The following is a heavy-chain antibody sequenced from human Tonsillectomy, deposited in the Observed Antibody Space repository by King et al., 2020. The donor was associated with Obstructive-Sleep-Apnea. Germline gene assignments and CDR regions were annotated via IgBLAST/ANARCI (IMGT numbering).Heavy chain of an antibody. CDR3: SKDDYYGSGSFSPLDF. D-gene: IGHD3-10*01. V-gene: IGHV3-23*04. CDR2: IIGSGGYT. Sequence: VQRVESGGGWVQPGGSLRLSCAASGFTLSNYAMSWVRQAPGQGLEWVSGIIGSGGYTYYADSVKGRFTISRDNSKNTLYLQMNSLRAEDTALYYCSKDDYYGSGSFSPLDFWGQGTLVAVSS. J-gene: IGHJ4*02. CDR1: GFTLSNYA.